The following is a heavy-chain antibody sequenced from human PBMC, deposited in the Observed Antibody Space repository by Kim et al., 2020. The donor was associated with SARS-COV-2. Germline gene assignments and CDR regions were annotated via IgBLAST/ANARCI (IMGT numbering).Heavy chain of an antibody. J-gene: IGHJ3*02. CDR2: ISYDGSNK. D-gene: IGHD6-13*01. CDR3: AKARGGIAAQDAFDI. V-gene: IGHV3-30*18. CDR1: GFTFSSYG. Sequence: GGSLRLSCAASGFTFSSYGMHWVRQAPGKGLEWVAVISYDGSNKYYADSVKGRFTISRDNSKNTLYLQMNSLRAEDTAVYYCAKARGGIAAQDAFDIWGQGTMVTVSS.